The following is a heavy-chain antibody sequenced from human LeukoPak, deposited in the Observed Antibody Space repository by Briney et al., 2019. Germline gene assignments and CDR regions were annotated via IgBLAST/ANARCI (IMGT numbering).Heavy chain of an antibody. Sequence: GGSLRLSCAASGFTVSSNYMTWVRQAPGKGLEWVSVIYSGGSTYYADSVKGRFTTSRDNSKNTLYLQMNSLRAEDTAVYYCARAVDPYYFDYWGQGTLVTVSS. D-gene: IGHD2-21*01. J-gene: IGHJ4*02. CDR3: ARAVDPYYFDY. V-gene: IGHV3-53*01. CDR1: GFTVSSNY. CDR2: IYSGGST.